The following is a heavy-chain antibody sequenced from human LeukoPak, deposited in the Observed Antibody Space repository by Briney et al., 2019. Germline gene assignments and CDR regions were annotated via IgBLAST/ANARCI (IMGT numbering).Heavy chain of an antibody. CDR3: ASDYYDSSGPFYFDY. CDR1: GFTFSSYS. J-gene: IGHJ4*02. D-gene: IGHD3-22*01. V-gene: IGHV3-48*04. Sequence: PGGSLRLSCAASGFTFSSYSMNWARQAPGKGLEWVSYISSSSSTIYYADSVKGRFTISRDNAKNSLYLQMNSLRAEDTAVYYCASDYYDSSGPFYFDYWGQGTLVTVSS. CDR2: ISSSSSTI.